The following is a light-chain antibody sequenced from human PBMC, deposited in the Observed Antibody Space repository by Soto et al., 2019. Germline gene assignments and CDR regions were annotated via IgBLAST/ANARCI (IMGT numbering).Light chain of an antibody. CDR1: QTISSW. Sequence: DIQVTQSPSALSASVGDRVTITCRASQTISSWLAWYQQKPGEAPRLLIYQASSLETEVPSRFSGSGSGTEFTLTISSLQPGDFATYYCQQYNSYSLTFGQGTKVDIK. CDR3: QQYNSYSLT. V-gene: IGKV1-5*03. CDR2: QAS. J-gene: IGKJ1*01.